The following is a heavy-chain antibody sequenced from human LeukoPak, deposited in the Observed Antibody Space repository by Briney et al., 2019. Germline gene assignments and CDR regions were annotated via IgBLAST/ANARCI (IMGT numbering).Heavy chain of an antibody. V-gene: IGHV3-30*03. J-gene: IGHJ4*02. CDR1: GFTFSSYG. CDR2: ISYDGSNK. CDR3: AGGLYDSSGYRS. D-gene: IGHD3-22*01. Sequence: GGSLRLSCAASGFTFSSYGMHWVRQAPGKGLEWVAVISYDGSNKYYADSVKGRVTISRDNSKNTLYLQMNSLRAEDTAVYYCAGGLYDSSGYRSWAQGTLVTVSS.